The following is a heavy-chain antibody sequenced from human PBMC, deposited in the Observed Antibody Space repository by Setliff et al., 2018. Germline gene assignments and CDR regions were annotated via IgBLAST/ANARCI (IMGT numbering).Heavy chain of an antibody. D-gene: IGHD6-13*01. Sequence: PGGSLRLSCAASGFTFSSYAMHWVRQAPGKGLEYVSAISSNGGSTYYADSVKGRFTISRDNSKNTLYLQMNSLRAEDTAVYYCAKEYSSTWVKAWFDPWGQGTLVTVSS. V-gene: IGHV3-64*02. J-gene: IGHJ5*02. CDR3: AKEYSSTWVKAWFDP. CDR2: ISSNGGST. CDR1: GFTFSSYA.